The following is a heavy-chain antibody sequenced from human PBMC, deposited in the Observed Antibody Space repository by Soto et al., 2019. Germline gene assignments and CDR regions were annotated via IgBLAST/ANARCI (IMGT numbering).Heavy chain of an antibody. D-gene: IGHD6-19*01. Sequence: GSLRLSCAASGFTFSSYAMSWVRQAAGKGLEWVSAISGSGGTTYYADSVKGRFTFSRDNSKNTLYLQMNSLRAEDTAVYYCAKTANGWFSAFDIWGQGTMVTVS. CDR3: AKTANGWFSAFDI. V-gene: IGHV3-23*01. CDR1: GFTFSSYA. J-gene: IGHJ3*02. CDR2: ISGSGGTT.